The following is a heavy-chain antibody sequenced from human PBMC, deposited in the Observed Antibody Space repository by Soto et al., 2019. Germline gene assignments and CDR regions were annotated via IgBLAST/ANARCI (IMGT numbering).Heavy chain of an antibody. CDR3: VRDRPHNWFDP. CDR1: GFTFNSHW. Sequence: EVQVVESGGGSVQPGGSLRLSCAASGFTFNSHWMHWVRQVPGNGPVWVARISNDGSETIYADSVEGRFTIXXXXXXXXXXXXXXXXXXXXTAVYYCVRDRPHNWFDPWGQGTLVTVXS. J-gene: IGHJ5*02. CDR2: ISNDGSET. V-gene: IGHV3-74*01. D-gene: IGHD2-21*01.